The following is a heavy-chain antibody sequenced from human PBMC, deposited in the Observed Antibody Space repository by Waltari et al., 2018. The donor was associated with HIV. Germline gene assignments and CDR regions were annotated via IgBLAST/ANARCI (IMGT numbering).Heavy chain of an antibody. V-gene: IGHV3-23*01. J-gene: IGHJ4*02. Sequence: EVQLLESGGGLVKPGGSLRLSCAASGFTFSSDFIAGVRQPPGKGLEGVSTVSGSSGRTDHADSVKGRFIISRDIAKNMLYLEMNNLRAEDTAVYYCAREATVAARGGIDYWGQGTLVTVSS. CDR2: VSGSSGRT. CDR3: AREATVAARGGIDY. D-gene: IGHD6-19*01. CDR1: GFTFSSDF.